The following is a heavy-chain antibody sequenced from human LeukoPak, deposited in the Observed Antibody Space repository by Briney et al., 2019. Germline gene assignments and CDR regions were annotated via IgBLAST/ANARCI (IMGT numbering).Heavy chain of an antibody. Sequence: SETLSLTCTVSGDSISSYYWSWIRQAPGKGLEWIGYIYYTGITMSNPSLKSRVSISIDTSKSQLSLKLSSVTAADTAVYYCARDRSDQYAFYIWGQGTMVTVSS. J-gene: IGHJ3*02. V-gene: IGHV4-59*01. D-gene: IGHD2-2*01. CDR2: IYYTGIT. CDR1: GDSISSYY. CDR3: ARDRSDQYAFYI.